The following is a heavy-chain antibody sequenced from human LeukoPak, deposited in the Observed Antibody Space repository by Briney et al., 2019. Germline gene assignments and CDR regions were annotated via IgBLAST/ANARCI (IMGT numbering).Heavy chain of an antibody. J-gene: IGHJ6*02. D-gene: IGHD3-10*01. CDR1: GFTFSSYD. CDR3: ARATFLFWGSGPLGQNGMDV. Sequence: PGGSLRLSCAASGFTFSSYDMHWVRQATGKGPEWVSAIGTAGDTYYPGSVKGRFTISRENAKNSLYLQMNSLRAGDTAVYYCARATFLFWGSGPLGQNGMDVWGQGTTVTVSS. CDR2: IGTAGDT. V-gene: IGHV3-13*01.